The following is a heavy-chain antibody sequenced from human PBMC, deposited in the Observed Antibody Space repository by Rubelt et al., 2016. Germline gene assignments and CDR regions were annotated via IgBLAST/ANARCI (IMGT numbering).Heavy chain of an antibody. D-gene: IGHD2-2*01. J-gene: IGHJ5*02. CDR2: IYHSGST. Sequence: QLQLQESGPGLVKPSETLSLTCTVSGYSISSGYYWGWIRQPPGKGLEWIGSIYHSGSTYYNPSLKCRVTFSVDTSKNRFSLKLSSVTAADTAVYYCARGSWVVVVPAAKGVWFDPWGQGTLVTVSS. CDR3: ARGSWVVVVPAAKGVWFDP. CDR1: GYSISSGYY. V-gene: IGHV4-38-2*02.